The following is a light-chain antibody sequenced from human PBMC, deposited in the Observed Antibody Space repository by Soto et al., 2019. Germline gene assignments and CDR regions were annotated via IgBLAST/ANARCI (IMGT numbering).Light chain of an antibody. J-gene: IGKJ4*01. Sequence: DIQMTQSPSSLSASVGDRVTITCQASQVISNYLKWYQQKPGQAPKILIYDVSVLEAGVPSRFSGSRTGTHVTLTLSSLQGEDAATDYCQQFENLPLAFAGGTKVEIK. CDR3: QQFENLPLA. V-gene: IGKV1-33*01. CDR2: DVS. CDR1: QVISNY.